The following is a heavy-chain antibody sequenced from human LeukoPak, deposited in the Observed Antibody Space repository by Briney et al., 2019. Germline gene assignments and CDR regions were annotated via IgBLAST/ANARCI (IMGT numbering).Heavy chain of an antibody. D-gene: IGHD2-15*01. J-gene: IGHJ5*02. CDR2: IIPIFGTA. Sequence: GASVKVSCKASGGTFSSYAISWVRQAPGQGLEWMGGIIPIFGTANYAQKFQGRVTITADKSTSTAYMELSSLRSEDTAVYYCARDVNPMERVVVVAATPFASYWFDPWGQGTLVTVSS. V-gene: IGHV1-69*06. CDR1: GGTFSSYA. CDR3: ARDVNPMERVVVVAATPFASYWFDP.